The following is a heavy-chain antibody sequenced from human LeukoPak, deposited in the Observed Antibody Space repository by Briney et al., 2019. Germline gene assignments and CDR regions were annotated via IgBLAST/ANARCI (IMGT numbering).Heavy chain of an antibody. CDR3: STTYYYDSSEGY. Sequence: GGSLRLSCAASGFTFSNAWMNWVRQAPGKGLEWVGRIKSKTDGGTTDYAAPVKGRFTISRDDSKNTLYLQMNSLKTEDAAVYYCSTTYYYDSSEGYWGQGTLVTVSS. J-gene: IGHJ4*02. D-gene: IGHD3-22*01. CDR2: IKSKTDGGTT. CDR1: GFTFSNAW. V-gene: IGHV3-15*07.